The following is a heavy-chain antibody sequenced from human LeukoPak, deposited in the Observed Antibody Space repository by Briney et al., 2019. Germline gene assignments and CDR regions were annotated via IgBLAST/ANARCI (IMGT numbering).Heavy chain of an antibody. CDR2: IKQDGSDK. CDR3: AKGRLVLDY. J-gene: IGHJ4*02. V-gene: IGHV3-7*05. D-gene: IGHD6-6*01. CDR1: GFTFSSYW. Sequence: PGGSLRLSCTASGFTFSSYWMNWVRQAPGKGLEWVANIKQDGSDKHYVDSVKGRFAISRDNSKNTLYLQMDSLRAEDTAVYYCAKGRLVLDYWGQGTLVTVSS.